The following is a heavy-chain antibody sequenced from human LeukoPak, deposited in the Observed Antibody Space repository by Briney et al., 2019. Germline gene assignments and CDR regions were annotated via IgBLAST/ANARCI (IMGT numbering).Heavy chain of an antibody. J-gene: IGHJ5*02. CDR3: ATLPVGGVVVVAATLS. V-gene: IGHV1-24*01. Sequence: GASVKVSCKASGYTFTSYGISWVRQAPGKGLEWMGGFDPEDGETIYAQKFQGRVTMTEDTSTDTAYMELSSLRSEDTAVYYCATLPVGGVVVVAATLSWGQGTLVTVSS. CDR1: GYTFTSYG. D-gene: IGHD2-15*01. CDR2: FDPEDGET.